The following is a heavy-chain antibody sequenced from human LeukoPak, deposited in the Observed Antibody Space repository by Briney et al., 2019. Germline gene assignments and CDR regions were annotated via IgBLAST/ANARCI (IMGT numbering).Heavy chain of an antibody. CDR3: AKDPSSAGYSYGYVFDP. CDR2: ISWNSGSI. D-gene: IGHD5-18*01. V-gene: IGHV3-9*01. CDR1: GFTFDDYA. Sequence: PGRSLRLSCAASGFTFDDYAMHWVRQAPGKGLEWVSGISWNSGSIGYADSVKGRFTISRDNAKNSLYLQMYSLRAEDTALYYCAKDPSSAGYSYGYVFDPWGQGTLVTVSS. J-gene: IGHJ5*02.